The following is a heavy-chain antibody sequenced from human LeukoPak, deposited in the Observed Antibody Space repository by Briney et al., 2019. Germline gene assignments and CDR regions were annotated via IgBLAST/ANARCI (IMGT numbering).Heavy chain of an antibody. J-gene: IGHJ6*02. Sequence: SVKVSCKASGGTFSSYAISWVRQAPGQGLEWMGRIIPILGIANYAQKFQGRVTITADKSTSTAYMELSSLRSEDTAVYYCARDRITMVRGAQAGGMDVWGQGTTVTVSS. D-gene: IGHD3-10*01. CDR3: ARDRITMVRGAQAGGMDV. V-gene: IGHV1-69*04. CDR1: GGTFSSYA. CDR2: IIPILGIA.